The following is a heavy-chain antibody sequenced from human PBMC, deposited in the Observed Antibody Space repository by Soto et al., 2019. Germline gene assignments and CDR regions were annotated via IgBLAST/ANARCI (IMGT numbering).Heavy chain of an antibody. V-gene: IGHV3-33*01. CDR3: ARDFYEYLNYFDY. Sequence: GGSLRLSCAASGFTFSSYGMHWVRQAPGKGLEWVAVIWYDGSNKYYADSVKGRFTISRDNSKNTLYLQMNSLRAEDTAVYYCARDFYEYLNYFDYWGQGTLVTVSS. D-gene: IGHD5-12*01. J-gene: IGHJ4*02. CDR1: GFTFSSYG. CDR2: IWYDGSNK.